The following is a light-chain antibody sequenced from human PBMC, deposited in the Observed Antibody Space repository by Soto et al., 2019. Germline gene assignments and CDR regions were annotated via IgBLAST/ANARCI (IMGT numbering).Light chain of an antibody. V-gene: IGKV3-15*01. Sequence: VMAQSPAAIYVSPGERATLSSRVSQSVSSKLAWYQQKPGQAPRLLISGASTRATDIPARFSGSGSGTDFTLTIRSLQSEDFAVYFCQQYHIWPSWTFGQGTKVDI. CDR3: QQYHIWPSWT. CDR2: GAS. CDR1: QSVSSK. J-gene: IGKJ1*01.